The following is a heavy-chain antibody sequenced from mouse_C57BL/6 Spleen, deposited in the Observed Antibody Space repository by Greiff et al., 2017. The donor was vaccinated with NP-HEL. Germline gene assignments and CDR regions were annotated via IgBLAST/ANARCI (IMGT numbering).Heavy chain of an antibody. V-gene: IGHV1-47*01. CDR2: FHPYNDDT. CDR1: GYTFTTYP. CDR3: ARPNYYGSSSWYFDG. J-gene: IGHJ1*03. D-gene: IGHD1-1*01. Sequence: QVQLKQSGAELVKPGASVKMSCKASGYTFTTYPIEWMKQNHGKSLEWIGNFHPYNDDTKYNEKFKGKATLTVEKSSSTVYLELSRLTSDDSAVYYCARPNYYGSSSWYFDGWGTGTTVTVAS.